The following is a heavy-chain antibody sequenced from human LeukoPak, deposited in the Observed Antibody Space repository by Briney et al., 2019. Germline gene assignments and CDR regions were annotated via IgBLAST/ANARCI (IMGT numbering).Heavy chain of an antibody. Sequence: GGSLRLSCAASGFTFDDYAMHWVRQAPGKGLEWVSGISWNSGSIGYADSVKGRFTISRDNAKNSLYLQMNSLRAEDMALYYCAKSGCSSTSCYAPFDYWGQGTLVTVSS. V-gene: IGHV3-9*03. CDR3: AKSGCSSTSCYAPFDY. J-gene: IGHJ4*02. D-gene: IGHD2-2*01. CDR1: GFTFDDYA. CDR2: ISWNSGSI.